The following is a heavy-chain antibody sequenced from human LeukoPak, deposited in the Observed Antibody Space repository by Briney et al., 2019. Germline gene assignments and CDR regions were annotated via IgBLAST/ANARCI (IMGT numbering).Heavy chain of an antibody. V-gene: IGHV3-48*01. Sequence: GGSLRLSCAASGFTFSNYDMNWVRQPPGKGLQWVSYISSSSNIIYYADSVKGRFAISRDNAKNSLFLQMNSLRAEDTAVYYCARDFAREFTIDYWGQGTLVTVSS. J-gene: IGHJ4*02. CDR2: ISSSSNII. D-gene: IGHD3-10*01. CDR3: ARDFAREFTIDY. CDR1: GFTFSNYD.